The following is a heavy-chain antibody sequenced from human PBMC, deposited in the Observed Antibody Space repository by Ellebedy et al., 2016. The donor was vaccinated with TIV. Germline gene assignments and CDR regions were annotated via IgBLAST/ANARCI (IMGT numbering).Heavy chain of an antibody. J-gene: IGHJ6*02. D-gene: IGHD3-9*01. CDR2: MNPEFGSA. Sequence: ASVKVSXKASGYTFSNYDINWVRQATGQGLEWMGWMNPEFGSAGYAQRFQGRVTMTEDTSTDTAYMELSSLRSEDTAVYYCATGDILTGYPINYYYGMDVWGQGTTVTVSS. CDR3: ATGDILTGYPINYYYGMDV. CDR1: GYTFSNYD. V-gene: IGHV1-8*01.